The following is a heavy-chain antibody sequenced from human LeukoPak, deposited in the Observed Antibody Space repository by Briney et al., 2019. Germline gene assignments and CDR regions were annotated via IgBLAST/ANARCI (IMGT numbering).Heavy chain of an antibody. J-gene: IGHJ4*02. CDR2: MNPNSGNT. CDR3: ATVTAKGAYCGGDCPLDY. V-gene: IGHV1-8*01. D-gene: IGHD2-21*02. CDR1: GYTFTSYD. Sequence: VASVKVSCKVSGYTFTSYDINWVRQATGQGLEWMGWMNPNSGNTGYAQKFQGRVTMTRNTSISTAYMELSSLRSEDTAVYYCATVTAKGAYCGGDCPLDYWGQGTLVTVSS.